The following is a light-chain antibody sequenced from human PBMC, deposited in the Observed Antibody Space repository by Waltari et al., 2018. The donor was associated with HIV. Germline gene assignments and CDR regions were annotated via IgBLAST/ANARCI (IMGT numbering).Light chain of an antibody. J-gene: IGLJ2*01. V-gene: IGLV2-23*02. Sequence: QPASVSGSPGQSITISCTGTSSDVGAYNLVSWYQQHPGKAPKLMIFELTKRPSGISDRFSGSRSGNTASLTISGLQAEDEGDYYCCSYTGTGVVFGGGTKLTVL. CDR2: ELT. CDR1: SSDVGAYNL. CDR3: CSYTGTGVV.